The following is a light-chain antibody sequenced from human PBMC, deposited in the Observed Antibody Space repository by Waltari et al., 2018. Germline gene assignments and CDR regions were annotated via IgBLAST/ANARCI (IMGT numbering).Light chain of an antibody. CDR3: QQYNNWPPTWT. CDR1: QSVNTI. V-gene: IGKV3-15*01. CDR2: EAS. J-gene: IGKJ1*01. Sequence: EIVMTQSPATLSVSPGERATLSCRASQSVNTILAWYQQKPGQAPRLPIYEASTRPTAIPARFSGSGSGTQFTLTISSLQSEDFAVYYCQQYNNWPPTWTFGQGTRVEIK.